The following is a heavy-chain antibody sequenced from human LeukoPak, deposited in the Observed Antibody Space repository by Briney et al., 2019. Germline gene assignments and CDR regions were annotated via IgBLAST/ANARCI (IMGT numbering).Heavy chain of an antibody. CDR3: ARGGLRGE. D-gene: IGHD4-17*01. V-gene: IGHV3-30*03. J-gene: IGHJ4*02. CDR1: GFTFISYD. CDR2: ISYDGSNK. Sequence: GRSLRLSCAASGFTFISYDMHWVRQAPGKGLEWVAVISYDGSNKYYADSVKGRFTISRDNSKNTLYLQMNSLRAEDTAVYYCARGGLRGEWGQGTLVTVSS.